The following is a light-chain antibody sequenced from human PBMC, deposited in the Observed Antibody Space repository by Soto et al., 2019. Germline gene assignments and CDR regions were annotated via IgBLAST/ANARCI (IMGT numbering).Light chain of an antibody. Sequence: DIHMTQSPSTLSASVGDRVTITCRASQSISIWLAWYQQKPGKAPNLLIYKTSSLETGVPSRFSGSRSGTEFTLTISSLQPDDFATYYGQHWNDYSWTFGQGTKVEVK. CDR2: KTS. CDR3: QHWNDYSWT. J-gene: IGKJ1*01. CDR1: QSISIW. V-gene: IGKV1-5*03.